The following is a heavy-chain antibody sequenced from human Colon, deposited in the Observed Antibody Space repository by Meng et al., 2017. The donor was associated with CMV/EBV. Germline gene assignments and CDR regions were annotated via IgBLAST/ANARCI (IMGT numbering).Heavy chain of an antibody. CDR1: GFIFSHYA. Sequence: GGSLRLSCAASGFIFSHYAMHWVRQAPGKGLEWVSMISHDGSHEFYADSVKGRFTISRDSSQNTLFLQMNGLRADDTAIYYCARERTGYYSECWGQGTLVTVSS. CDR2: ISHDGSHE. V-gene: IGHV3-30*04. J-gene: IGHJ4*02. D-gene: IGHD3-9*01. CDR3: ARERTGYYSEC.